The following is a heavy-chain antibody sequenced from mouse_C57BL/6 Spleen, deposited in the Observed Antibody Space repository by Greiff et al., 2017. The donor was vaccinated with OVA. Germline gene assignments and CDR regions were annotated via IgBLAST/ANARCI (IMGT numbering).Heavy chain of an antibody. Sequence: QVQLKESGAELVKPGASVKLSCKASGYTFTSYWMHWVKQRPGQGLEWIGMIHPNSGSTNYNEKFKSKATLTVDKSSSTAYMQLSSLTSEDSAVYYCARGEGLDSSGFDYWGQGTTLTVSS. V-gene: IGHV1-64*01. D-gene: IGHD3-2*02. CDR3: ARGEGLDSSGFDY. CDR2: IHPNSGST. CDR1: GYTFTSYW. J-gene: IGHJ2*01.